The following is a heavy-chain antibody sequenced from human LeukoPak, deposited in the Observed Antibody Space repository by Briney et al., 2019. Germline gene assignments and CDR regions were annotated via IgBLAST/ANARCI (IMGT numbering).Heavy chain of an antibody. D-gene: IGHD4-11*01. CDR3: ARKDSNFEY. V-gene: IGHV4-34*01. J-gene: IGHJ4*02. CDR2: INHSGST. Sequence: SETLSLTCAVYGGSFSGYCWSWIRQPPWNELDWRGEINHSGSTNYNPCLKSRVTISVDTSKNQFSLKLSPVAAADTAVYYCARKDSNFEYWGQGTLVSVSS. CDR1: GGSFSGYC.